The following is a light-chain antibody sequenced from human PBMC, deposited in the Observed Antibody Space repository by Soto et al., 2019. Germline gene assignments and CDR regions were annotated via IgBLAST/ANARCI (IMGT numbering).Light chain of an antibody. J-gene: IGLJ3*02. CDR2: VHS. Sequence: QSVLTQPPSVSGAPGQRVTISCTGNSSNIGAGSGVHWYQQLPGTAPKLLIYVHSNRPSGVPDRFSGSKSGTSASLAITGLQAEDEADYYGQSYDSSLSGWVFGGGTKLTVL. V-gene: IGLV1-40*01. CDR3: QSYDSSLSGWV. CDR1: SSNIGAGSG.